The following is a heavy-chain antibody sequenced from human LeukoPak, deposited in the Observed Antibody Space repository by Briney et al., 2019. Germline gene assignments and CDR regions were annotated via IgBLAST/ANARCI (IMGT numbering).Heavy chain of an antibody. D-gene: IGHD3-22*01. Sequence: PGRSLRLSCVASGYIFSGYAIHWVRQAPGKGLEWVAVISYDGRTAYYADSVKGRFTISRDNSKNTLYLQMNSLRAEDTAVYYCATPYDSSGDWGQGTLVTVSS. CDR2: ISYDGRTA. V-gene: IGHV3-30*03. CDR1: GYIFSGYA. J-gene: IGHJ4*02. CDR3: ATPYDSSGD.